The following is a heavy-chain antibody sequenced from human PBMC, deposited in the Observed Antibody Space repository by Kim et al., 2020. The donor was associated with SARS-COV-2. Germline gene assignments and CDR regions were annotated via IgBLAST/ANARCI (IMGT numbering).Heavy chain of an antibody. V-gene: IGHV5-51*01. Sequence: GESLKISCKGSGYSFTSYWIGWVRQMPGKGLEWMGIIYPGDSDTRYSPSFQGQVTISADKSISTAYLQWSSLKASDTAMYYCARAGSHMSGYSYGNHFDYWGQGTLVTVSS. D-gene: IGHD5-18*01. J-gene: IGHJ4*02. CDR3: ARAGSHMSGYSYGNHFDY. CDR1: GYSFTSYW. CDR2: IYPGDSDT.